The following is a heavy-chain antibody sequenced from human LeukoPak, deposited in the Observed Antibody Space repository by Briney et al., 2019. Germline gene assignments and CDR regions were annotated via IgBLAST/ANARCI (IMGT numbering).Heavy chain of an antibody. Sequence: SETLSLTCTVSGGSISSYYWSWIRQPPGKGLEWVGYNYYSGSTNYNPSLKSRVTTSVDTSKNQLSLKLSSVTAADTAVYYCARVIGYCSSTSCFGYFDYWGQGTLVTVSS. CDR1: GGSISSYY. D-gene: IGHD2-2*01. CDR2: NYYSGST. J-gene: IGHJ4*02. V-gene: IGHV4-59*08. CDR3: ARVIGYCSSTSCFGYFDY.